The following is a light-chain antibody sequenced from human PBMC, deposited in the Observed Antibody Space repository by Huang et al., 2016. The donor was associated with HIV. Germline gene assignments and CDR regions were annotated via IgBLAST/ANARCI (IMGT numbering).Light chain of an antibody. Sequence: IQLTQSPSSLSASVGDTVTITCRASQGTGNYLAWYQQKPGKAPNRLLYGESTLQSGVPSRFSGSGSGTDFTLAISSLQPEDSATDYCQQVNTYPLTFGGGTKVVIK. J-gene: IGKJ4*01. CDR3: QQVNTYPLT. CDR1: QGTGNY. CDR2: GES. V-gene: IGKV1-9*01.